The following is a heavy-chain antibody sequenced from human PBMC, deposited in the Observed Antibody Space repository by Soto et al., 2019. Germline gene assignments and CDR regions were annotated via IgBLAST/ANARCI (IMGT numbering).Heavy chain of an antibody. V-gene: IGHV4-59*01. D-gene: IGHD6-19*01. Sequence: SETLSLTCTVSGESISSYYWSWIRQHPGKGLEWIGYIYYSGTTTYTPSLKSRVTISVDTLYLQMSSLRAEDTAVYYCVTDSSGWPPYDYWGQGTVVTVSS. CDR2: IYYSGTT. CDR1: GESISSYY. CDR3: VTDSSGWPPYDY. J-gene: IGHJ4*02.